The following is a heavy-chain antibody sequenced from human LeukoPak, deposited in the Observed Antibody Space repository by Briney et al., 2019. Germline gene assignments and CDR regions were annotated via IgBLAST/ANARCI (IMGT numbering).Heavy chain of an antibody. V-gene: IGHV4-59*08. Sequence: SETLSLTCTVSGGSISSYYWSWIRQPPGKGLEWIGYIYYSGSTNYNPSLKSRVTISVDTSKNQFSLKLSSVTAADTAVYYCAMMGGQNYYDSSGYDDAFGIWGQGTMVTVSS. CDR1: GGSISSYY. CDR3: AMMGGQNYYDSSGYDDAFGI. D-gene: IGHD3-22*01. J-gene: IGHJ3*02. CDR2: IYYSGST.